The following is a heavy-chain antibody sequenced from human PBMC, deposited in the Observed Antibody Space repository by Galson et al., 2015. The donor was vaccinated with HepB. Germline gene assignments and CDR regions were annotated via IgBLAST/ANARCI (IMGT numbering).Heavy chain of an antibody. Sequence: SLRLSCAASGFTFSSYGMHWVRQAPGKGLEWVAVIWYDGSNKYYADSVKGRFTISRDNSKNTLYLQMNSLRAEDTAVYYCAKDTSQVLHVDTANYYYYGMDVWGQGTTVTVSS. J-gene: IGHJ6*02. CDR2: IWYDGSNK. CDR1: GFTFSSYG. D-gene: IGHD5-18*01. CDR3: AKDTSQVLHVDTANYYYYGMDV. V-gene: IGHV3-33*06.